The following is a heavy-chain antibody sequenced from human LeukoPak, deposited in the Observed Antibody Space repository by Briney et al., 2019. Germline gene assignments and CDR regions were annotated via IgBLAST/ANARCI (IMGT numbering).Heavy chain of an antibody. V-gene: IGHV3-66*01. CDR3: ARDLATRQRTGLYDS. D-gene: IGHD3-16*02. J-gene: IGHJ4*02. CDR1: GISVSSNY. CDR2: IYVDGSA. Sequence: GGSLRLSCAASGISVSSNYMSWVRQAPGKGLQWVSVIYVDGSAYYADSVKGRITISRDNSRNTLYLQMNSLRAEDTAVYYCARDLATRQRTGLYDSWGQGALVTVSS.